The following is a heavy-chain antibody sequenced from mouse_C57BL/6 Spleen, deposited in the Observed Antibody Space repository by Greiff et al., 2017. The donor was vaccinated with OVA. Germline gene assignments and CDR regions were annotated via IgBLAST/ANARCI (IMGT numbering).Heavy chain of an antibody. D-gene: IGHD4-1*01. CDR1: GYAFSSSW. CDR2: LYPGDGDT. CDR3: ARDRTGTDY. Sequence: VQLQQSGPELVKPGASVKISCKASGYAFSSSWMNWVKQRPGKGLEWIGRLYPGDGDTNYNGKFKGKATLTADKSSSTAYMQLSSLTSEDSAVYFCARDRTGTDYGGQGTTLTVSS. J-gene: IGHJ2*01. V-gene: IGHV1-82*01.